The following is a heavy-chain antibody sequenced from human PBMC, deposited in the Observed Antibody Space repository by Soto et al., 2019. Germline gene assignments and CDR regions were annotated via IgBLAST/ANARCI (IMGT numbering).Heavy chain of an antibody. CDR2: IYPGDSDT. CDR1: GYSFTSYW. J-gene: IGHJ6*02. D-gene: IGHD3-10*01. V-gene: IGHV5-51*01. Sequence: PGESLKISCKGSGYSFTSYWIGWVRQMPGKGLEWMGIIYPGDSDTRYSPSFQGQVTISADKSISTAYLQWSSLKASDTAMYYCARRMVRGVIIRPTSYGMDVWGQGTTVTVSS. CDR3: ARRMVRGVIIRPTSYGMDV.